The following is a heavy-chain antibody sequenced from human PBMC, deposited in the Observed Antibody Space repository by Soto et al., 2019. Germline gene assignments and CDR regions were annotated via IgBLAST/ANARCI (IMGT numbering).Heavy chain of an antibody. Sequence: EVRLLESGGGLVKPGGSLRLSCATSGLTFSNYAMSWVRQAPGGGLAWVSSMSGSSSTTYYADSVRGRFPNSRDRSKTPLYLQMSSLRAEDPALYYCAKNQERELPRVIDFWGQGTLVTVSS. V-gene: IGHV3-23*01. D-gene: IGHD1-7*01. J-gene: IGHJ4*02. CDR1: GLTFSNYA. CDR2: MSGSSSTT. CDR3: AKNQERELPRVIDF.